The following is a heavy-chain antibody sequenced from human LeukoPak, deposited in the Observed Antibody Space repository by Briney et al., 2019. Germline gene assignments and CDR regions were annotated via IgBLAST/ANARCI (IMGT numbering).Heavy chain of an antibody. J-gene: IGHJ4*02. CDR1: GYTFTNYG. CDR2: INPNSGGT. V-gene: IGHV1-2*02. D-gene: IGHD2-2*01. CDR3: ARDIVVVPAATQDDY. Sequence: GASVKVSCKASGYTFTNYGISWVRQAPGQGLEWMGWINPNSGGTNYAQKFQGRVTMTRDTSISTAYMELSRLRSDDTVVYYCARDIVVVPAATQDDYWGQGTLVTVSS.